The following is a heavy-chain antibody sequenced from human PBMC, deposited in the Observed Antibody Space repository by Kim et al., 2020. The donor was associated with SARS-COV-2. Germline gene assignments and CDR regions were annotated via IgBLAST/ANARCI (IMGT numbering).Heavy chain of an antibody. D-gene: IGHD3-10*01. V-gene: IGHV1-46*01. Sequence: YAKKIQGRYTMTRDTSTGTVYMELSSLRSEDTAVYYCAKQYDSGSLFFDYWGQGTLVTVSS. J-gene: IGHJ4*02. CDR3: AKQYDSGSLFFDY.